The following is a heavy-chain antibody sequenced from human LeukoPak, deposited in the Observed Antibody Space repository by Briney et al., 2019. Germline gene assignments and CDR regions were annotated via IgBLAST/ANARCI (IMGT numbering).Heavy chain of an antibody. V-gene: IGHV4-30-4*01. D-gene: IGHD3-22*01. CDR2: VYYSGST. CDR1: GGSISSGDYY. J-gene: IGHJ4*02. CDR3: ARETTYYYDSSGYHEGY. Sequence: SQTLSLTCTVSGGSISSGDYYWSWIRQPPGKGLEWIGYVYYSGSTYYNPSLKSRVTISVDTSKNQFSLKLSSVTAADTAVYYCARETTYYYDSSGYHEGYWGQGTLVTVSS.